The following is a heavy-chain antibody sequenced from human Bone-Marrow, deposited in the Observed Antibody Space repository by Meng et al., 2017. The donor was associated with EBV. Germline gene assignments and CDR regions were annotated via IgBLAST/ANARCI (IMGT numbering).Heavy chain of an antibody. CDR1: GFTFSSYS. CDR3: ARIFDFWSGGDY. D-gene: IGHD3-3*01. Sequence: EVQLVEAGGGLVSPGWSLRLSCAASGFTFSSYSMKWVRQAPGKGLEWVSSISSSSSYMYYADSVKGRFTISRDNAKNSLYLQMNSLRAEDTAVYYCARIFDFWSGGDYWGQGTLVTVSS. CDR2: ISSSSSYM. J-gene: IGHJ4*02. V-gene: IGHV3-21*01.